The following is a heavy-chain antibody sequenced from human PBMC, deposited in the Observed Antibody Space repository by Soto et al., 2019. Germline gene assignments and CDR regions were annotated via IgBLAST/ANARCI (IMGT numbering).Heavy chain of an antibody. CDR1: GDSISSSKW. CDR2: IYHSGST. J-gene: IGHJ4*02. CDR3: ARGERQQQRDY. D-gene: IGHD6-13*01. Sequence: SETLSLTCAVSGDSISSSKWWSWVRQPPGKGLEWIGEIYHSGSTNYNPSLKSRVIISVDKSKDQFSLKLSSVTDADTAVYYCARGERQQQRDYWGQGTLVTVSS. V-gene: IGHV4-4*02.